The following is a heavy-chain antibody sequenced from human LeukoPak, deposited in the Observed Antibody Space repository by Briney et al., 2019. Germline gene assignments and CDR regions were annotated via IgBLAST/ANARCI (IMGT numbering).Heavy chain of an antibody. V-gene: IGHV3-33*03. CDR1: GLFVSTSV. CDR2: TWSDGTAK. CDR3: TKESNAFDI. Sequence: SGGSLRLSCATSGLFVSTSVIHWVRQTPGKGLEWVAGTWSDGTAKYYADSVKGRFTIYSDSSKNTVFLQMNSLRAEDTALYYCTKESNAFDIWGQGTLVTVSS. J-gene: IGHJ3*02.